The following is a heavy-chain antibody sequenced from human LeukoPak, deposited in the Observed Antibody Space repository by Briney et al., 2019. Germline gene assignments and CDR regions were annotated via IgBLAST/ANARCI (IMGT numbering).Heavy chain of an antibody. D-gene: IGHD3-22*01. V-gene: IGHV1-2*02. J-gene: IGHJ4*02. CDR2: TNPNSGGT. Sequence: ASVKVSCKASGYTFTGYYMHWVRQAPGQGLEWMGWTNPNSGGTNYAQKFQGRVTMTRDTSISTAYMELSRLRSDDTAVYYCARGSSSDYYDSSGRTLMDYWGQGTLVTVSS. CDR3: ARGSSSDYYDSSGRTLMDY. CDR1: GYTFTGYY.